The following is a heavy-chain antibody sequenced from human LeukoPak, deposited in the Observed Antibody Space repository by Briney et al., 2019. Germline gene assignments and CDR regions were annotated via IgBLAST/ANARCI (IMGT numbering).Heavy chain of an antibody. J-gene: IGHJ4*02. D-gene: IGHD3-3*01. Sequence: GGSLRLSCAASGFTSSSYWMSWVRQAPGKGQERVANIKQGGSEIYYVGSVKSRFTISRDNAKNSLYLQMNSLRAEDSAVYYCARLYSFDLYRPGNYYWGQGPLVTVSS. V-gene: IGHV3-7*01. CDR2: IKQGGSEI. CDR3: ARLYSFDLYRPGNYY. CDR1: GFTSSSYW.